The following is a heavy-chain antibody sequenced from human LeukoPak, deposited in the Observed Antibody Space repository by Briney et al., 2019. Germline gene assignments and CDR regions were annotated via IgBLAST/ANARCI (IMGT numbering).Heavy chain of an antibody. V-gene: IGHV4-61*01. D-gene: IGHD1-26*01. Sequence: SETLSLTCTVSGGSVSSGSYFWSWIRQPPGKGLEWIGYISYSGSTNYSPSLKSRVTMSVATSKKQFSLRLSSVTAADTAVYYCARDIGGSYYVRGYFDYWGQGTLVTVSS. J-gene: IGHJ4*02. CDR1: GGSVSSGSYF. CDR3: ARDIGGSYYVRGYFDY. CDR2: ISYSGST.